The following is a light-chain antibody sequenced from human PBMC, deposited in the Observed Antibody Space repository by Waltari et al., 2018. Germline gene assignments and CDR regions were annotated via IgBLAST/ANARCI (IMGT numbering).Light chain of an antibody. V-gene: IGKV1-39*01. J-gene: IGKJ2*01. CDR2: GAS. CDR3: QQSYRTLYT. CDR1: QNIFTY. Sequence: DIQMTQSTASLSASVGDRVTITCRASQNIFTYLNWYQQKPGKAPTLLIYGASTLHSGVPSRFSGSGSGTDFTLTISSLQPDDFAAYYCQQSYRTLYTFGQGTKLAI.